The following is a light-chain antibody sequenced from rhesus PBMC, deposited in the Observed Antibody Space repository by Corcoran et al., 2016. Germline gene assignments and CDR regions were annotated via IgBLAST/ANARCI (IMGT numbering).Light chain of an antibody. J-gene: IGKJ3*01. V-gene: IGKV1-21*01. Sequence: DIQMTQSPSSLSASVGDRVTITCRASQGITNDVAWYQQKPGATPKLLIYEASSLQGGMPSRVSGNGSGTDFTLTLISLQPEDFATYYCQLYYSTPFTFGPGTKLDLK. CDR2: EAS. CDR1: QGITND. CDR3: QLYYSTPFT.